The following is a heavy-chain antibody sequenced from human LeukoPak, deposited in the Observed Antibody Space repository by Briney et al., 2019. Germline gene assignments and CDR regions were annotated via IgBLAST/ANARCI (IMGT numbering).Heavy chain of an antibody. V-gene: IGHV4-59*01. Sequence: PSETLSPTCTVSGGSISSYYWSWIRQPPGKGLEWIGYIYYSGSTNYNPSLKSRVTISVDTSKDQFSLKLSSVTAADTAVYYCAREPESLRNYPYGMDVWGQGTTVTVSS. CDR2: IYYSGST. J-gene: IGHJ6*02. CDR1: GGSISSYY. CDR3: AREPESLRNYPYGMDV. D-gene: IGHD1-7*01.